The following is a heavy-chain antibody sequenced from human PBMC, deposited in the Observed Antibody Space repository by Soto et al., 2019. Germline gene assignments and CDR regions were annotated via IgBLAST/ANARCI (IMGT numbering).Heavy chain of an antibody. CDR1: GDSVSGTSAG. V-gene: IGHV6-1*01. Sequence: VQLLQSGPGLVKPSQTLSLTCAVSGDSVSGTSAGWNWLRWSPSRGIEWPGRTDSGRARYYPYTPSVASRMTIDADISRNQFSLQLESVTPDDTAVYYCARGWLRGAFDFWGQGTPVTVSS. CDR2: TDSGRARYY. J-gene: IGHJ4*02. CDR3: ARGWLRGAFDF. D-gene: IGHD5-12*01.